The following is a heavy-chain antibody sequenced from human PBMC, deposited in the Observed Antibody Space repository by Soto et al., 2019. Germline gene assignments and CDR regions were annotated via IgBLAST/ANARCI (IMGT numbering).Heavy chain of an antibody. Sequence: RLSCAASGFTFSSYAMSWVRQAPGKGLEWVSAISGNGGSTYYADSVKGRFTISRDNSKNTLYLQMNSLRAEDTAVYYCAKDVNIAAAGDFDYWGQGTLVTVSS. CDR2: ISGNGGST. D-gene: IGHD6-13*01. CDR3: AKDVNIAAAGDFDY. CDR1: GFTFSSYA. V-gene: IGHV3-23*01. J-gene: IGHJ4*02.